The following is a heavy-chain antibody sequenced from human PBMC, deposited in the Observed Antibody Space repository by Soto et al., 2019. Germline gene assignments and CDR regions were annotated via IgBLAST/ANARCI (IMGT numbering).Heavy chain of an antibody. Sequence: SETLSLTCTVSGGSISSSNWWSWVRQPPGKGLEWIGEIYHSGNTNYNPSLKSRVTISVDKSKNQFSLKLSSVTAADTAVYYCARDRRRGYSGYDEFDYWGQGTLVTVSS. CDR2: IYHSGNT. V-gene: IGHV4-4*02. D-gene: IGHD5-12*01. J-gene: IGHJ4*02. CDR3: ARDRRRGYSGYDEFDY. CDR1: GGSISSSNW.